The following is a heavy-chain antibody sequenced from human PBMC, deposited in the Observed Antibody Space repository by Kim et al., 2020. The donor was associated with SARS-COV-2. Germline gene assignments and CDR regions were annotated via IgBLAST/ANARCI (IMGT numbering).Heavy chain of an antibody. J-gene: IGHJ3*02. D-gene: IGHD3-22*01. Sequence: KGRFAISRANSKNTLYLQMNSLRAEDTAVYYCAKGVTMIVVVPPGDAFDIWGQGTMVTVSS. V-gene: IGHV3-33*06. CDR3: AKGVTMIVVVPPGDAFDI.